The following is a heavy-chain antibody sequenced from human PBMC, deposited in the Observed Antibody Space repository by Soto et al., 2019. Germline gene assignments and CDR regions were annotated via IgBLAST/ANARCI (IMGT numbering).Heavy chain of an antibody. D-gene: IGHD3-3*01. CDR1: GYTFTSYG. Sequence: DSVKVSCKASGYTFTSYGISWVRQAPGQGLEWMGLISAYNGNTNYAQKLQGRVTMTTDTSTSTAYMELRSRRSDDTAVYYCARGGFWSGYSPYYYYGMDVWGQGTTVTV. V-gene: IGHV1-18*01. J-gene: IGHJ6*02. CDR3: ARGGFWSGYSPYYYYGMDV. CDR2: ISAYNGNT.